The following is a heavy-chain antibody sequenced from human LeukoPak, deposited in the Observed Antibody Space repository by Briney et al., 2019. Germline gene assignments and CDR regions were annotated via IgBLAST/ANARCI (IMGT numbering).Heavy chain of an antibody. D-gene: IGHD3-10*01. V-gene: IGHV1-18*01. Sequence: ASVKVSCKASRDTFSRYGITWVRQAPGQGIEWMGWISGYNDKTNYAQKFQGRVTMTTDISTTTAYMELRSLRSDDTALYYCAIVSLVRGDIGFWFDPWGQGTLVTVSS. CDR2: ISGYNDKT. CDR1: RDTFSRYG. J-gene: IGHJ5*02. CDR3: AIVSLVRGDIGFWFDP.